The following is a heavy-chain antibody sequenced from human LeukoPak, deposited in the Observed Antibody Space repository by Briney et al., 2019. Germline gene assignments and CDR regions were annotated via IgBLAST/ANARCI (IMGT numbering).Heavy chain of an antibody. D-gene: IGHD3-22*01. V-gene: IGHV4-4*02. CDR1: GGSISSSNW. CDR2: IYHSGST. Sequence: SETLSLTCAVSGGSISSSNWWSWVRQPPGKGLEWIGEIYHSGSTNYNPSLKSRVTISVDKSKNQFSLKPSSVTAADTAVYYCARDVYDSSGYYFDYWGQGTLVTVSS. CDR3: ARDVYDSSGYYFDY. J-gene: IGHJ4*02.